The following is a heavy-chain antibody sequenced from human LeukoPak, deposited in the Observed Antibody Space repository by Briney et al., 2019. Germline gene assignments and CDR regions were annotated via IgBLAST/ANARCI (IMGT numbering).Heavy chain of an antibody. CDR2: INPNSGGT. V-gene: IGHV1-2*02. Sequence: ASVKVSCKASGYTFTDYYMHWVRQAPGQGLEWMGWINPNSGGTNYAQKFQGRVTMTRDTSISTAYLELSRLRSDDTAVYYCAAARTRYCSSTSCYNAFDIWGQGTMVTVSS. CDR3: AAARTRYCSSTSCYNAFDI. CDR1: GYTFTDYY. D-gene: IGHD2-2*02. J-gene: IGHJ3*02.